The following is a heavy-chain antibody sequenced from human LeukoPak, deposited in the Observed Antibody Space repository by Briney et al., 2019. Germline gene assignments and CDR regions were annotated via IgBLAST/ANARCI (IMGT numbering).Heavy chain of an antibody. CDR1: GFTFSSYS. V-gene: IGHV3-21*01. Sequence: GGSLRLSCAASGFTFSSYSMNWVRQAPGKGLEWVSSISSSSSYIYYADSVKGRFTISRDNAKNSLYLQMNSLRAEDTAVYYCARDFFFIAVAGNGWGQGTPVTVSS. D-gene: IGHD6-19*01. J-gene: IGHJ4*02. CDR2: ISSSSSYI. CDR3: ARDFFFIAVAGNG.